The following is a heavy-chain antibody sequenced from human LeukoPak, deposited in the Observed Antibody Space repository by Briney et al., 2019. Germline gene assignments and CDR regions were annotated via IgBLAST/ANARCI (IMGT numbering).Heavy chain of an antibody. Sequence: GGSLRLSCAASGFPFSSYGMHWVRQAPGKGLEWLSFITTNGNSIYYADSVRGRFTISRDGAKNSLYLQINSLRAEDTAVYYCARDRAVANIGQLSPFHYCGQGTLVTVSS. CDR1: GFPFSSYG. D-gene: IGHD6-19*01. J-gene: IGHJ4*02. CDR3: ARDRAVANIGQLSPFHY. V-gene: IGHV3-48*03. CDR2: ITTNGNSI.